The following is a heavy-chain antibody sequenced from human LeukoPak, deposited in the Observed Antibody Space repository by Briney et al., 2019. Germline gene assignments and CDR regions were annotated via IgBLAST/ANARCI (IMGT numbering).Heavy chain of an antibody. D-gene: IGHD6-13*01. Sequence: ASVKVSCKASGYTFTSYYMHWVRQAPGQGLEWMGIINPSGGSTSYAQKFQGRVTMTRDTSTSTVYMELSSPRSEDTAVYYCARDRGSSSWSNGGYFDYWGQGTLVTVSS. CDR1: GYTFTSYY. J-gene: IGHJ4*02. CDR2: INPSGGST. CDR3: ARDRGSSSWSNGGYFDY. V-gene: IGHV1-46*01.